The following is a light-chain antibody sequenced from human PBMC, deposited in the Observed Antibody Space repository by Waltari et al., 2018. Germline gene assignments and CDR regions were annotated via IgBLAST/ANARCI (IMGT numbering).Light chain of an antibody. CDR3: QQSYRAPQT. J-gene: IGKJ4*01. CDR1: QSISTS. V-gene: IGKV1-39*01. Sequence: DIQVTQSPSSLSASVGDRVTITCRTSQSISTSLNWYQQKPGKPPKLLIFAASALQSGVSSRVSGSGSQTDFTLTIRNLQPEDFATYYCQQSYRAPQTFGGGTKVDMK. CDR2: AAS.